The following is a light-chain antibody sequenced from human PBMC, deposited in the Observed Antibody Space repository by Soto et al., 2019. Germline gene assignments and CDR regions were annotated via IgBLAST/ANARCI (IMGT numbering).Light chain of an antibody. CDR2: EVS. CDR3: GSYTGIHTFV. J-gene: IGLJ1*01. Sequence: QSALTQPPSASGSPGQSVTISCTGSSSDIGVYNYVSWYQHRPGEVPKLMIYEVSKRPSGVPDRFSGSKSGNTASLTVSGLQAEDEADYYCGSYTGIHTFVFGPGTKLTVL. V-gene: IGLV2-8*01. CDR1: SSDIGVYNY.